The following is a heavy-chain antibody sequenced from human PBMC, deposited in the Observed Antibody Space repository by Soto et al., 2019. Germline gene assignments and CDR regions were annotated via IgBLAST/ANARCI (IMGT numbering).Heavy chain of an antibody. CDR2: IYYSGST. J-gene: IGHJ3*02. Sequence: PSETLSLTCTVSGGSISSYYWSWIRQPPGKGLEWIGYIYYSGSTNYNPSLKSRVTISVDTSKNQFSLKLSSVTAADTAVYYCARLMTTVTNDAFDIWGQGTMVTVSS. D-gene: IGHD4-17*01. V-gene: IGHV4-59*08. CDR3: ARLMTTVTNDAFDI. CDR1: GGSISSYY.